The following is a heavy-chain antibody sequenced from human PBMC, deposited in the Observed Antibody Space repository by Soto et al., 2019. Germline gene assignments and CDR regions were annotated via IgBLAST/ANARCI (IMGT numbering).Heavy chain of an antibody. Sequence: GGSLRLSCAASGFTVSSNYMSWVRQAPGKGLEWVSVIYSGGSTYYADSVKGRFTISRHNSKNTLYLQMNSLRAEDTAVYYCARVGGWYGMAHAFDIWGQGTMVTV. D-gene: IGHD6-19*01. J-gene: IGHJ3*02. CDR1: GFTVSSNY. CDR3: ARVGGWYGMAHAFDI. CDR2: IYSGGST. V-gene: IGHV3-53*04.